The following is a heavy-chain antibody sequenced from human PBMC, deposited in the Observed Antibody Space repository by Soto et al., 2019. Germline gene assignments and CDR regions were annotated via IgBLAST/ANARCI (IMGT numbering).Heavy chain of an antibody. V-gene: IGHV4-34*01. CDR1: GGSLTGYY. Sequence: PSETLSLTCVVYGGSLTGYYWSCIRQPPGRGLEWLGEINSTGSPKYNPSLLSRVSIAVDTSKNKLSMNLSSVTAADTAVFYCARSREQWLVDAFDIWGQGTMVTVSS. D-gene: IGHD6-19*01. CDR3: ARSREQWLVDAFDI. J-gene: IGHJ3*02. CDR2: INSTGSP.